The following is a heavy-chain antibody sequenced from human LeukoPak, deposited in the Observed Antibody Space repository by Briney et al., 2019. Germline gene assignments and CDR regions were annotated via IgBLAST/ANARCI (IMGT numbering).Heavy chain of an antibody. CDR1: GFTFSSYG. CDR2: IWYDGSNK. CDR3: ARVPLTSLLWFGADAFDI. J-gene: IGHJ3*02. Sequence: GGSLRLSCAASGFTFSSYGMHWVRQAPGKGPEWVVVIWYDGSNKYYADSVKGRFTISRDNSKNTLYLQMNSLRAEDTAVYYCARVPLTSLLWFGADAFDIWGQGTMVTVSS. D-gene: IGHD3-10*01. V-gene: IGHV3-33*01.